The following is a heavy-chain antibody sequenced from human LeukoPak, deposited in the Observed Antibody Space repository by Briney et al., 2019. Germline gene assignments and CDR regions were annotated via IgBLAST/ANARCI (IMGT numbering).Heavy chain of an antibody. D-gene: IGHD3-10*01. CDR3: SRDSGHYFGSGSLFDY. J-gene: IGHJ4*02. CDR1: GYTFTGNY. CDR2: ISPNGGAT. V-gene: IGHV1-2*02. Sequence: ASVKVSCKASGYTFTGNYIHWVRQAPGQGPEWMGWISPNGGATKYAQKFLGRVTMSSDTSINTAYMELSRLRSDDTAVYYCSRDSGHYFGSGSLFDYWGQGTLLTVSS.